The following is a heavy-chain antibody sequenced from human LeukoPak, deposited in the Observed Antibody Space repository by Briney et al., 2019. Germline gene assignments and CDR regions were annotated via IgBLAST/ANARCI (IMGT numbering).Heavy chain of an antibody. V-gene: IGHV3-9*01. Sequence: PGGSLRLSCAASGFTFDDYAMHWVRQAPGKGLEWVSGISWNSGSIGYADSVKGRFTISRDNAKNSLYLQMNSLRAEDTAAYYCARDDQQQLFDYWGQGTLVTVSS. D-gene: IGHD6-13*01. CDR1: GFTFDDYA. J-gene: IGHJ4*02. CDR3: ARDDQQQLFDY. CDR2: ISWNSGSI.